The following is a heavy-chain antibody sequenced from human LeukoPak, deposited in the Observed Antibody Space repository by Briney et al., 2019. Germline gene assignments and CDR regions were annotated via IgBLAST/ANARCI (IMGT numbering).Heavy chain of an antibody. J-gene: IGHJ4*02. V-gene: IGHV1-3*01. D-gene: IGHD5-18*01. Sequence: GASVKVSCKASGYTFTSYAMRWVRQAPGQRLEWMGWINAGNGNTKYSQKFQGRVTITRDTSASTAYMELSSLRSEDTAVYYCARGQLWFARTRLFDYWGQGTLVTVSS. CDR2: INAGNGNT. CDR3: ARGQLWFARTRLFDY. CDR1: GYTFTSYA.